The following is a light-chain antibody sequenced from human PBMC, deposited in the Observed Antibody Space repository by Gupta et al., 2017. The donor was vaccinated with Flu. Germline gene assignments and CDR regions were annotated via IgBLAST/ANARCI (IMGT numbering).Light chain of an antibody. CDR1: QDITVY. CDR3: QQYDDLPVT. J-gene: IGKJ5*01. CDR2: DAS. V-gene: IGKV1-33*01. Sequence: IQLTQPPSSLSASVGDRVTITCRASQDITVYLNWYLQRPGKAPKLLIYDASHLQTGVPSRFSGRGSKTHFTLTISSLQPEDVGVYYCQQYDDLPVTFGQGSRLDIK.